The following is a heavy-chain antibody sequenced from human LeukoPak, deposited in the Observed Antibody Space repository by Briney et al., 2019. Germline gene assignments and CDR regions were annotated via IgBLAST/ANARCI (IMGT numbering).Heavy chain of an antibody. V-gene: IGHV4-4*07. D-gene: IGHD3-10*01. CDR2: IYTSGST. CDR1: GGSISSYY. J-gene: IGHJ6*02. Sequence: SETLSLTCTVSGGSISSYYWSWIRQPAGKGLEWIGRIYTSGSTNYNPSLKSRVTMSVDTSKNQFSLKLSSVTAADTAVYYCASYGSGTEGSYYYYGMDVWAKGPRSPSP. CDR3: ASYGSGTEGSYYYYGMDV.